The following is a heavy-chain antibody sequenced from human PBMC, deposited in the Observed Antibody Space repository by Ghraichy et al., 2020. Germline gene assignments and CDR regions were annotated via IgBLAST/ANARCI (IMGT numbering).Heavy chain of an antibody. CDR1: GGSFSGYY. CDR3: ARWRPTRFSSSADYYWYFDL. D-gene: IGHD6-13*01. CDR2: INHSGST. J-gene: IGHJ2*01. Sequence: SETLSLTCAVYGGSFSGYYWSWIRQPPGKGLEWIGEINHSGSTNYNPSLKSRVTISVDTSKNQFSLKLSSVTAADTAVYYCARWRPTRFSSSADYYWYFDLWGRGTLVTVSS. V-gene: IGHV4-34*01.